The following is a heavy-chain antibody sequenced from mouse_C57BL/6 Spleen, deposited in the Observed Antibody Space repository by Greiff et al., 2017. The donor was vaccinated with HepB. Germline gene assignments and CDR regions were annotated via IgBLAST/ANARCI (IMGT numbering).Heavy chain of an antibody. V-gene: IGHV5-4*01. J-gene: IGHJ3*01. Sequence: EVMLVESGGGLVKPGGSLKLSCAASGFTFSSYAMSWVRQTPEKRLEWVATISDGGSYTYYPDNVKGRFTISRDNAKNNLYLQMSHLKSEDTAMYYCARDGGSAWFAYWGQGTLVTVS. CDR2: ISDGGSYT. CDR3: ARDGGSAWFAY. CDR1: GFTFSSYA.